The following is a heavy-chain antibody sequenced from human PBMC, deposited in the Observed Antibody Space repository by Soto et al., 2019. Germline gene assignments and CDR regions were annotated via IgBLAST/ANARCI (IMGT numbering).Heavy chain of an antibody. Sequence: GGSLXLSCAASGFAFSSYWMTWVRQAPGEGLEWVGNIRQDGSDKYYGDSVKGRFSISRDNAKNSLYLQMNSLRAEDTAVYYCARDYYASGSHXHWGQGTLVXVSS. V-gene: IGHV3-7*01. D-gene: IGHD3-10*01. J-gene: IGHJ4*02. CDR3: ARDYYASGSHXH. CDR1: GFAFSSYW. CDR2: IRQDGSDK.